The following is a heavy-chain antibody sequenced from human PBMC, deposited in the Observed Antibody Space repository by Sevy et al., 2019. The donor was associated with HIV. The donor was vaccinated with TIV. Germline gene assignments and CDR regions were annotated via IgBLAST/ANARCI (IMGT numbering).Heavy chain of an antibody. CDR3: ARAHYYYDSSGYMGIDAFDV. Sequence: GGSLRLSCTASGFTFSDYYMSWIRQAPGKGLEWVSRSNSDEISRSYADSVMGRFTISRDNAKNTLYLQMENLRVEDTAIYYCARAHYYYDSSGYMGIDAFDVWGQGTTVTVSS. CDR1: GFTFSDYY. CDR2: SNSDEISR. V-gene: IGHV3-74*01. J-gene: IGHJ3*01. D-gene: IGHD3-22*01.